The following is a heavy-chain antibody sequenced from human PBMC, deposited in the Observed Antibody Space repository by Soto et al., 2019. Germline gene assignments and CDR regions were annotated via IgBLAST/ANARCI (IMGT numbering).Heavy chain of an antibody. CDR3: ARERLKGGGNLGYNWFDP. V-gene: IGHV1-69*06. CDR1: GGTFSSYA. Sequence: QVQLVQSGAEVKKPGSSVKVSCKASGGTFSSYAISWVRQAPGQGLEWMGGIIPIFGTANYAQKFQVRVTITADKSTSTAYMELSSLRSEDTAVYYCARERLKGGGNLGYNWFDPWGQGTLVTVSS. J-gene: IGHJ5*02. D-gene: IGHD2-15*01. CDR2: IIPIFGTA.